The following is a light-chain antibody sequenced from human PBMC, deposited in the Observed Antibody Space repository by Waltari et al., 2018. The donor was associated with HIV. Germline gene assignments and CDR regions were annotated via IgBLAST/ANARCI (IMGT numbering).Light chain of an antibody. CDR1: TFHPGRIS. J-gene: IGLJ3*02. Sequence: QSVLIQPPSASGPPGQRITLPCSGDTFHPGRISVHWYQQLPGSAPRLLFDGNNRRPSGVPARFSTSKSDTSASLSISELRSDDEAEYYCAAWDDSLSGWVFGGGTKLTVL. CDR2: GNN. CDR3: AAWDDSLSGWV. V-gene: IGLV1-47*01.